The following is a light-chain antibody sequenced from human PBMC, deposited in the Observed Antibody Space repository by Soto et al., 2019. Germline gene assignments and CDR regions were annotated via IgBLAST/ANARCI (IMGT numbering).Light chain of an antibody. CDR2: KVS. CDR1: QGLAHSDGNTY. V-gene: IGKV2-30*02. CDR3: VQGTKWPFT. Sequence: DVVMTQSPLSLPVTLGQPASISCRSSQGLAHSDGNTYLNWFQQRPGQSPRRLLDKVSNRDSGVPDRLGGSGSGSDVTLKNSWVEAEHGGAYDCVQGTKWPFTFRQGPKLEIK. J-gene: IGKJ2*01.